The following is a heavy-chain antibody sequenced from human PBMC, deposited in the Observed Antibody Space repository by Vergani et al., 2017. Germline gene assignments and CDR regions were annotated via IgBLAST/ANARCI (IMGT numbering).Heavy chain of an antibody. V-gene: IGHV4-34*01. Sequence: QVQLQQWGAGLLKPSETLSLTCAVYGGSFSGYYWSWIRQPPGKGLEWIGEINHSGNTNYNPSLKSRVTISVDTSKNQFSLKLSSVTAADTAVYYCARETYYYGSGSYRQRVDYWGQGTLVTVSS. CDR3: ARETYYYGSGSYRQRVDY. CDR1: GGSFSGYY. CDR2: INHSGNT. J-gene: IGHJ4*02. D-gene: IGHD3-10*01.